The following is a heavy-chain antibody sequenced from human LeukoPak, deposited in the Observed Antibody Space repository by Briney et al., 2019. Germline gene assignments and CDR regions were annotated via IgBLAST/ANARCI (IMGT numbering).Heavy chain of an antibody. V-gene: IGHV4-59*01. CDR3: ARTLLTGQAQSYYYHAVDV. CDR1: GGSISSNY. CDR2: IYYSGST. J-gene: IGHJ6*04. Sequence: SETLSLTCTVSGGSISSNYWSWIRQPPGEGLEWIGYIYYSGSTNYNPSLMSRVTNYNPSLKSRVTISVDTSQNQFSLKLRSVTAADTAVYYCARTLLTGQAQSYYYHAVDVWGKGTTVTVSS. D-gene: IGHD3-9*01.